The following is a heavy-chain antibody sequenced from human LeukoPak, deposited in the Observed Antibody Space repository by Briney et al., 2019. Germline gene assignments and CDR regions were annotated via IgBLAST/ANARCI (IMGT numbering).Heavy chain of an antibody. CDR2: ISSSSSTI. CDR1: GFTFSSYE. V-gene: IGHV3-48*03. J-gene: IGHJ4*02. Sequence: GGSLRLSCAASGFTFSSYEMNWVRQAPGKGLEWVSYISSSSSTIYYADSVKGRFTISRDNAKNSLYLQMNSLRAEDTAVYYCARDFHFPCWGQGTLVTVSS. CDR3: ARDFHFPC.